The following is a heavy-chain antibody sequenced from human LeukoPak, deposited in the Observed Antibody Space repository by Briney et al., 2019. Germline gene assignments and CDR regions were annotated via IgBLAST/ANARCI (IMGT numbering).Heavy chain of an antibody. CDR1: GFTFNTYA. V-gene: IGHV3-64*01. CDR3: ARSWGVGGTNEIDY. CDR2: ISSNGDTT. D-gene: IGHD3-16*01. Sequence: GGSLRLSCAASGFTFNTYAMHWVRQAPGKGLEYVSGISSNGDTTDYAKSVKGRFSISRDNSKNTLYLQMGSLTADDMAVYYCARSWGVGGTNEIDYWGQGTTVTVSS. J-gene: IGHJ4*03.